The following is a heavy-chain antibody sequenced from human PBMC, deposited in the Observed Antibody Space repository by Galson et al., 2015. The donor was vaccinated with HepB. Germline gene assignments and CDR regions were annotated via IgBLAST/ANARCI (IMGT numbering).Heavy chain of an antibody. Sequence: SLRLSCAASGFTFGDYAMSWVRQAPGKGLEWVGFIRSKAYGGTIEYAASVKGRFTISRDDSKSIAYLEVNSLKTEDTAVYYCTRARITPIPEAYDIWGQGTMVTVSS. J-gene: IGHJ3*02. D-gene: IGHD2-15*01. CDR3: TRARITPIPEAYDI. V-gene: IGHV3-49*04. CDR2: IRSKAYGGTI. CDR1: GFTFGDYA.